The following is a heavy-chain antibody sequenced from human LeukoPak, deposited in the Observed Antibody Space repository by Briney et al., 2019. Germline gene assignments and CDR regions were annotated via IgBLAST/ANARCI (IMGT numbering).Heavy chain of an antibody. V-gene: IGHV3-30*02. CDR3: ARGYGGPDY. D-gene: IGHD4-23*01. CDR1: GFIFSTYG. CDR2: IRNDGSDK. J-gene: IGHJ4*02. Sequence: GGSLRLSCAASGFIFSTYGMHWVRQAPGKGLEWVAFIRNDGSDKYYAVSVKGRFTISRDNSKNTLYLQMNSLRAEDTALYYCARGYGGPDYWGQGTLVTVSS.